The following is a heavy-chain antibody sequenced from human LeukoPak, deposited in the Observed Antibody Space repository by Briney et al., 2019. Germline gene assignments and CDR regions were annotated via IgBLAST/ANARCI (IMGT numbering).Heavy chain of an antibody. Sequence: PGGSLRLSCAVSGFTFDDYAMHWVRQVPGKGLEWVSGINWNSDSIGYADSVKGRFTTSRDNAKNSLYLQMNSLRAEDMALYYCAKARISMIVVEEWYFDLWGRGTLVTVSS. J-gene: IGHJ2*01. CDR2: INWNSDSI. V-gene: IGHV3-9*03. CDR3: AKARISMIVVEEWYFDL. CDR1: GFTFDDYA. D-gene: IGHD3-22*01.